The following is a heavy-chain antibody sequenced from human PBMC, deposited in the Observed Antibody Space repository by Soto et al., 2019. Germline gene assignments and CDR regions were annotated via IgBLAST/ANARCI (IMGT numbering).Heavy chain of an antibody. J-gene: IGHJ4*02. V-gene: IGHV4-4*02. D-gene: IGHD6-19*01. CDR1: SASIITEQR. CDR2: IHHSGST. Sequence: QMQLQESGPGLVKPSETLSLTCAVSSASIITEQRWTWVRQPPGKGLEWIGEIHHSGSTNNNPSLRSRVTMSVDKSKNHFALNLNPVTAADTALYYCARSFGWYAIDHWGQGTLVIVSS. CDR3: ARSFGWYAIDH.